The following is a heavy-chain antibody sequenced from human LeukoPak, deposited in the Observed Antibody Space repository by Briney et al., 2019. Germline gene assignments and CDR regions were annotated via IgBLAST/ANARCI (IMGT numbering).Heavy chain of an antibody. Sequence: PSETLSLTCTVSGGSVSSGSYYWSWIRQPPGKGLEWIGYIHYSGRTNYNPSLKSRVTISVDTSKNQFSLKLSSVTAADTAVYYCARDIDSSGYLGYFDYWGQGTLVTVSS. D-gene: IGHD3-22*01. V-gene: IGHV4-61*01. CDR3: ARDIDSSGYLGYFDY. J-gene: IGHJ4*02. CDR2: IHYSGRT. CDR1: GGSVSSGSYY.